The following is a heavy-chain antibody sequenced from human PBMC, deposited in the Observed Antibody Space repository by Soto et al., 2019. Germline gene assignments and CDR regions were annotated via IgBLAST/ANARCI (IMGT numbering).Heavy chain of an antibody. Sequence: SETLSLTCAVYGGSFSGYYWSWIRQPPGKGLEWIGEINHSGSTNYNPSLKSRVTISVDTSKNQFSLKLSSVTAADTAVYYCARGRDSGSYFGLSGEFYYWGQGTLVTVS. CDR2: INHSGST. J-gene: IGHJ4*02. D-gene: IGHD1-26*01. V-gene: IGHV4-34*01. CDR1: GGSFSGYY. CDR3: ARGRDSGSYFGLSGEFYY.